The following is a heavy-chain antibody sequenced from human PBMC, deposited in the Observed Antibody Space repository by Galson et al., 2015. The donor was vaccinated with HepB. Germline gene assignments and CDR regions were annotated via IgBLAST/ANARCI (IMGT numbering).Heavy chain of an antibody. J-gene: IGHJ4*02. D-gene: IGHD5-24*01. CDR3: AIRGDGTSKGFGDH. CDR1: GGSFRSYT. CDR2: IIPILDIT. V-gene: IGHV1-69*02. Sequence: SVKVSCKASGGSFRSYTFTWVRQAPGQGLEWMGRIIPILDITNYAQKFQGRVTITADKSTNTAYMDLSSLRSEDTAVYYCAIRGDGTSKGFGDHWGQGALVTVSS.